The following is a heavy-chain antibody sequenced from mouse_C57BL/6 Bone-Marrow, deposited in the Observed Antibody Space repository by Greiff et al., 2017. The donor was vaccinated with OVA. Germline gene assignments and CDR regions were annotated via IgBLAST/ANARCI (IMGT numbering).Heavy chain of an antibody. J-gene: IGHJ2*01. CDR2: ISYDGSN. CDR3: ARAVVARGDYFDY. CDR1: GYSITSGYY. D-gene: IGHD1-1*01. V-gene: IGHV3-6*01. Sequence: DVKLQESGPGLVKPSQSLSLTCSVTGYSITSGYYWNWIRQFPGNKLEWMGYISYDGSNNYNPSLKNRISITRDTSKNQFFLKLNSVTTEDTATYYCARAVVARGDYFDYWGQGTTLTVSS.